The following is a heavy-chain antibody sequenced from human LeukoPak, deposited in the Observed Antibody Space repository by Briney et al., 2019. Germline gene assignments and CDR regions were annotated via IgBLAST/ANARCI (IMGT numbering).Heavy chain of an antibody. Sequence: SQILSLTCGVYGGSFGGYYWSWIRQSPGKGLEWIGEINHSGSTNYNPSHKSRVTISIDTSKNHFSLKMTSVTAADTALYYCAHITGSDAFDVWGQGTMVTVSS. J-gene: IGHJ3*01. CDR3: AHITGSDAFDV. D-gene: IGHD3-10*01. V-gene: IGHV4-34*01. CDR1: GGSFGGYY. CDR2: INHSGST.